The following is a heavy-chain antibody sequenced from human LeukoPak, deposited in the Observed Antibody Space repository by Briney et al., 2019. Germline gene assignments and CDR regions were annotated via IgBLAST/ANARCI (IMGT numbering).Heavy chain of an antibody. CDR2: INPNSGGT. J-gene: IGHJ4*02. CDR3: ARDQENHYYDSSGYSTGDCY. V-gene: IGHV1-2*06. CDR1: GYTFTGYY. Sequence: ASVKVSCKASGYTFTGYYMHWVRQSPGQGLEWMGRINPNSGGTNYAQKFQGRVTMTRDTSISTAYMELSRLRSDDTAVYYCARDQENHYYDSSGYSTGDCYWGQGTLVTVSS. D-gene: IGHD3-22*01.